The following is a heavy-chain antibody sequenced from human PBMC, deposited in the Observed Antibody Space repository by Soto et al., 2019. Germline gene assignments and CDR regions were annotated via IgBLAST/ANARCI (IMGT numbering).Heavy chain of an antibody. Sequence: ASVKVSCKASAYTFTDYYIHWVRQAPGQGLEWMGFVNPRTGGTNYAQNFQGRVTMTRDTSLSTAYMELSSLKSDDTALYYCARDQEPTVPFAYWGQGXLVTVPS. CDR1: AYTFTDYY. J-gene: IGHJ4*02. V-gene: IGHV1-2*02. CDR3: ARDQEPTVPFAY. CDR2: VNPRTGGT.